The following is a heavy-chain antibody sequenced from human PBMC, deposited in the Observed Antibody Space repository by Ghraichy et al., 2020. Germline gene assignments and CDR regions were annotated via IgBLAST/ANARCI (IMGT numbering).Heavy chain of an antibody. CDR1: GFTFSSYW. J-gene: IGHJ4*02. V-gene: IGHV3-74*01. CDR3: VRDDDYYAVDY. CDR2: INRDGDYK. D-gene: IGHD3-10*01. Sequence: GGSLRLSCAASGFTFSSYWMHWVRQAPGEGLVCVSRINRDGDYKDYADSVKGLFTISRHTAKNTLYLQMNSLRAEDTAVYCCVRDDDYYAVDYWGQGTLVTVSS.